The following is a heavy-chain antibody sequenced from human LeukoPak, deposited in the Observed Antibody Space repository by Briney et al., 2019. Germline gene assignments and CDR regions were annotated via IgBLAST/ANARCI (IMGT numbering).Heavy chain of an antibody. J-gene: IGHJ4*02. CDR1: GFTFDSYG. D-gene: IGHD3-10*01. Sequence: GGTLRLSCAASGFTFDSYGMNWVRQAPGKGLEWVSGISGSGVYTYYADSVKGRFTISRDNSKNTLYLQMNSLRAEDTAVYYCAKDYYASGSYDYWGQGTLVTVSS. CDR3: AKDYYASGSYDY. CDR2: ISGSGVYT. V-gene: IGHV3-23*01.